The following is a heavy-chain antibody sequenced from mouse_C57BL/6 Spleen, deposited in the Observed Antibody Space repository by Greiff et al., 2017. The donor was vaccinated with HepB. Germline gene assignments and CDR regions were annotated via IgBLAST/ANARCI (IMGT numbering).Heavy chain of an antibody. CDR2: IPPNSGST. V-gene: IGHV1-64*01. CDR3: ASPYYGNSHWYFDV. D-gene: IGHD2-10*01. J-gene: IGHJ1*03. CDR1: GYTFTSYW. Sequence: QVQLQQPGAELVKPGASVKLSCKASGYTFTSYWMHWVKQRPGQGLEWIGMIPPNSGSTNYNEKFKSKATLTVDKSSSTAYMQLSSLTSEDSAVYYCASPYYGNSHWYFDVWGTGTTVTVSS.